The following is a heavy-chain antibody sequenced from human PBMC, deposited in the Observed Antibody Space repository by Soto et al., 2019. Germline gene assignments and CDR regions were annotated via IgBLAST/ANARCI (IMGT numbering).Heavy chain of an antibody. CDR1: GFTFSSYA. CDR3: ARESDLTTDFVY. D-gene: IGHD1-26*01. J-gene: IGHJ4*02. CDR2: ISYDGSNK. V-gene: IGHV3-30-3*01. Sequence: QVQLVESGGGVVQPGRSLRLSCAASGFTFSSYAMHWVRQAPGKGLEWVAVISYDGSNKYYADSVKGRFTISRDNSKNTLYLQMNSVRDEDTAVYYCARESDLTTDFVYWGQGTLVTVSS.